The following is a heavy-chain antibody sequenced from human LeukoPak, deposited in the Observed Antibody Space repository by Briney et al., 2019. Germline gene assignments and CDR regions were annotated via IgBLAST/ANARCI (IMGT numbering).Heavy chain of an antibody. CDR3: ASGLAVVRGVGY. CDR1: GGSISSGGYY. V-gene: IGHV4-31*03. CDR2: IYYSGST. Sequence: NSSETLSLTCTVSGGSISSGGYYWSWIRQHPGKGLEWIGHIYYSGSTYYNPSLKSRVTMSVDTSKTQFSLKLNSVTDADTAVYYCASGLAVVRGVGYWGQGTLVTVSS. D-gene: IGHD3-10*01. J-gene: IGHJ4*02.